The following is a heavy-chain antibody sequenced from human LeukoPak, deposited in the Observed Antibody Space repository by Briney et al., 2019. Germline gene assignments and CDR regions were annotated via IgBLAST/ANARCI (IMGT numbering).Heavy chain of an antibody. CDR3: ARDGGGPIRPDAFDI. CDR2: ISSSGSTI. D-gene: IGHD5-24*01. J-gene: IGHJ3*02. Sequence: GGSLRLSCAASGFTFSDYYMSRFRQAPGKGLGWVSYISSSGSTIYYADSVKGRFTISRDNAKNSLYLQKNSLRAEDTAVYYCARDGGGPIRPDAFDIWGQGTMVTVSS. V-gene: IGHV3-11*04. CDR1: GFTFSDYY.